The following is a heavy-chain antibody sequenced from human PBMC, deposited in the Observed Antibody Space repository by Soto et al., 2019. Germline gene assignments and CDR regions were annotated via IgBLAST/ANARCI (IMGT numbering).Heavy chain of an antibody. J-gene: IGHJ5*02. Sequence: QLQLQESGPGLVKPSETLSLTCTVSGGSIRDDRYCWGWIRQPPGKGLEWIGSIYYSGTSSYNPSLKSRVTMSGDTSKKQLSLRLSSVTAADTAVYYCARLHCDSPNCVPLDPWGQGTLVIVSS. CDR3: ARLHCDSPNCVPLDP. D-gene: IGHD2-2*01. CDR2: IYYSGTS. CDR1: GGSIRDDRYC. V-gene: IGHV4-39*01.